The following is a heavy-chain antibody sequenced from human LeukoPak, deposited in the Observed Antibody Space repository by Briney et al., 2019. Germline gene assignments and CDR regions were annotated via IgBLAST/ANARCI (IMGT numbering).Heavy chain of an antibody. J-gene: IGHJ4*02. CDR2: VTPNSNGP. D-gene: IGHD2-8*02. Sequence: ASVKVSCKASGYTFNDYYIHWVRQAPGQTLEWMGWVTPNSNGPNYAQSFQDRVTMTRDTSITTAYMELSSLTTDDTAVYYCARDRIPNPYWELDNWGQGTLVIVSS. CDR3: ARDRIPNPYWELDN. V-gene: IGHV1-2*02. CDR1: GYTFNDYY.